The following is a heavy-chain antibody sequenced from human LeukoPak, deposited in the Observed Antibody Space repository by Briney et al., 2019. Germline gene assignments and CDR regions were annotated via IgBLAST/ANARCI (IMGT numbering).Heavy chain of an antibody. CDR2: ISAYNGDT. D-gene: IGHD6-19*01. CDR1: GYTFTNSG. CDR3: ARGTVSGGSPFDY. J-gene: IGHJ4*02. Sequence: ASVKVSCKASGYTFTNSGIRWVRQAPGQGLEWMGWISAYNGDTNYAQNLQGRVTMTTDTPTGTAHMELRSLRSDDTAVYYCARGTVSGGSPFDYWGQGTLVTVSS. V-gene: IGHV1-18*01.